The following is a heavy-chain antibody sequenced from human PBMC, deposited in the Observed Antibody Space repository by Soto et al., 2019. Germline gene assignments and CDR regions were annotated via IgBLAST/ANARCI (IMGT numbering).Heavy chain of an antibody. Sequence: VKVSCKASGYTFTSYGISWVRQAPGQGLEWMGWISAYNGNTNYAQKLQGRVTMTTDTSTSTAYMELRSLRSDDTAVYYCARDAQIVVVPAATTWFDPWGQGTLVTVPQ. V-gene: IGHV1-18*01. J-gene: IGHJ5*02. CDR3: ARDAQIVVVPAATTWFDP. CDR1: GYTFTSYG. D-gene: IGHD2-2*01. CDR2: ISAYNGNT.